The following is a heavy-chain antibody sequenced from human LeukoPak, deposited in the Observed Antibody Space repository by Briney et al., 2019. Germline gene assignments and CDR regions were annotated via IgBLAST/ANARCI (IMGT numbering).Heavy chain of an antibody. CDR3: AKVVVVAATFDAFDI. D-gene: IGHD2-15*01. J-gene: IGHJ3*02. V-gene: IGHV3-33*06. CDR1: GFTFSSYG. Sequence: GGSLRLSCAASGFTFSSYGMHWVRQAPGKGLEWVAVIWYDGSNKYYADSVKGRFTISRDNSKNTLYLQMNSLRAEDTAVYYCAKVVVVAATFDAFDIWGQGTMVTVSS. CDR2: IWYDGSNK.